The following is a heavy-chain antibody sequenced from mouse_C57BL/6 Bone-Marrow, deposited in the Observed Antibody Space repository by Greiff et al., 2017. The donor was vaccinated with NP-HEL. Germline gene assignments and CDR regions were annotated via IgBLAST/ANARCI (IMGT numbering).Heavy chain of an antibody. CDR2: IEPSGGYT. CDR3: ARDYSSSKDAMDC. J-gene: IGHJ4*01. CDR1: GYTFTSYW. V-gene: IGHV1-50*01. D-gene: IGHD1-1*01. Sequence: QVQLQQPGAELVKPGASVKLSCKASGYTFTSYWMQWVKQRPGQGLEWIGEIEPSGGYTNYNQKFKGKATFTVDTSSSTAYMQLSSLTSEDSAVSYCARDYSSSKDAMDCWGQGTSVTVSS.